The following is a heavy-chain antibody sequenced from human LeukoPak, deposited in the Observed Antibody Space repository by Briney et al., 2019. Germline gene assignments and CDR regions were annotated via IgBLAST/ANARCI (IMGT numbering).Heavy chain of an antibody. CDR3: AREVGYCSGGSCYGRSPEYYYYYMDV. Sequence: GGSLRLSCAASGFTFSSYSMNWVRQAPGKGLEWVSSISSSSSYIYYADSVKGRFTISRDNAKNSLYLQMNSLRAEDTAVYYCAREVGYCSGGSCYGRSPEYYYYYMDVWGKGTTVTVSS. D-gene: IGHD2-15*01. CDR1: GFTFSSYS. J-gene: IGHJ6*03. CDR2: ISSSSSYI. V-gene: IGHV3-21*01.